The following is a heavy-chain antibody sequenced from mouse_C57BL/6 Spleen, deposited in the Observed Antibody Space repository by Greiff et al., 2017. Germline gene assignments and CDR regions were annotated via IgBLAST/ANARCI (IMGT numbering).Heavy chain of an antibody. Sequence: VQLQQPGSELVKPGASVKLSCKASGYTFPSYWMHWVKQRPGQGLEWMGMIHPNSGSNNYNEKFKSKATLTVDKSSSTAYMRLSSLTSEDSAVYYSAREPHYYCGSVDYWGQGTTLTVSS. D-gene: IGHD1-1*01. J-gene: IGHJ2*01. CDR1: GYTFPSYW. V-gene: IGHV1-64*01. CDR2: IHPNSGSN. CDR3: AREPHYYCGSVDY.